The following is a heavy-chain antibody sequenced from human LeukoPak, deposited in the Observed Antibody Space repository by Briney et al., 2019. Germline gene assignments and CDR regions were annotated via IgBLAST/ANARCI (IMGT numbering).Heavy chain of an antibody. Sequence: GASVKVSCKASGGTFSSYAISWVRQAPGQGLEWMGGIIPIFGTANYAQKFQGRVTITTDESTSTAYMELSSLRSEDTAVYYCATSAGDYYYYYMGVWGKGTTVTVSS. J-gene: IGHJ6*03. V-gene: IGHV1-69*05. CDR3: ATSAGDYYYYYMGV. CDR2: IIPIFGTA. CDR1: GGTFSSYA. D-gene: IGHD2-2*01.